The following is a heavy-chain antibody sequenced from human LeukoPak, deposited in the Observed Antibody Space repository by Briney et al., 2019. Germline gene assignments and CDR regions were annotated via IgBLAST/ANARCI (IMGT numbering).Heavy chain of an antibody. D-gene: IGHD1-26*01. Sequence: GGSLRLSCAASGFTFSSYAMSWVRQAPGRGLEWVSTISGSGGSTYYADSVKGRFTISRDNSKNTLYLQMNSLRAEDTAVYYCATHSGSSGVYYYGMDVWGQGTTVTVSS. CDR1: GFTFSSYA. CDR3: ATHSGSSGVYYYGMDV. V-gene: IGHV3-23*01. J-gene: IGHJ6*02. CDR2: ISGSGGST.